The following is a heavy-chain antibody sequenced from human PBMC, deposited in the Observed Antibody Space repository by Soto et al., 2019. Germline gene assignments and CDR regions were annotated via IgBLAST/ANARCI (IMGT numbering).Heavy chain of an antibody. CDR2: IYYSGST. V-gene: IGHV4-59*01. Sequence: SETLCLTCTVSGGSISSYYWSWIRQHPGKGLEWIGYIYYSGSTNYNPSLKSRVTISVDTSKNQFSLYLQMNSLRPDDTAMYYCARDGVSSTEYTWNYGTYFDYWGQGALVTVSS. D-gene: IGHD1-7*01. J-gene: IGHJ4*02. CDR3: ARDGVSSTEYTWNYGTYFDY. CDR1: GGSISSYY.